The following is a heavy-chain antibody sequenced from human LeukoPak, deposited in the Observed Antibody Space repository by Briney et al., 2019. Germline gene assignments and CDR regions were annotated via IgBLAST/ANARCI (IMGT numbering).Heavy chain of an antibody. CDR1: EFHFSTHG. J-gene: IGHJ4*02. CDR2: ISTSSSYI. D-gene: IGHD2-15*01. CDR3: ARDVVVVVATDSNFDY. Sequence: GGSLRLSCAASEFHFSTHGMNWVRQAPGKELEWVSSISTSSSYIYYADSVKGRFTISRDNAKNSLYLQMNSLRPEDTAVYYCARDVVVVVATDSNFDYWGQGTLVTVSS. V-gene: IGHV3-21*01.